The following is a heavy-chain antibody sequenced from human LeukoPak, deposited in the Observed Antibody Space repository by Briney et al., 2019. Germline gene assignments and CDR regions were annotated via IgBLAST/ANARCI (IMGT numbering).Heavy chain of an antibody. D-gene: IGHD3-3*01. Sequence: SETLSFTCTVSGGSISSYYWSWIRQPPGKGLEWIGYIYYSGSTNYNPSLKSRVAISVDTSKNQFSLKLSSVTAADTAVYYCARAGGYDFWSGYYDRGFDPWGQGTLVTVSS. CDR1: GGSISSYY. CDR3: ARAGGYDFWSGYYDRGFDP. V-gene: IGHV4-59*01. J-gene: IGHJ5*02. CDR2: IYYSGST.